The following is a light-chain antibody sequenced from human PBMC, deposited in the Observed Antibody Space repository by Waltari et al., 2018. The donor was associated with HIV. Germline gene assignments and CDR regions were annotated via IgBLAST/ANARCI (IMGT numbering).Light chain of an antibody. Sequence: DIQMTQSPSSLSASVGDRVTITCQASQDISNYLNWYQQKPGKAPKLLIYDASNLETGVPSRFSGSGSVTDFTFTISSLQPEDIATYYCQQYDNLPLTFGGGTNVEIK. CDR1: QDISNY. CDR3: QQYDNLPLT. V-gene: IGKV1-33*01. J-gene: IGKJ4*01. CDR2: DAS.